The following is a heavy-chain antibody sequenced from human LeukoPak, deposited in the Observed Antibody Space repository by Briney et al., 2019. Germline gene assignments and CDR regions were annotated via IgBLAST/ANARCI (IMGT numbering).Heavy chain of an antibody. J-gene: IGHJ5*02. D-gene: IGHD3-9*01. Sequence: ASVKVSCKASGYTFTSYDINWVRQATGQGLEWMGWMNPNSGNTGYAQKFQGRVTMTRNTSISTAYMELSSLRSEDTAVYYRARGVLLRYFDWLLHNWFDPWGQGTLVTVSS. CDR1: GYTFTSYD. CDR2: MNPNSGNT. CDR3: ARGVLLRYFDWLLHNWFDP. V-gene: IGHV1-8*01.